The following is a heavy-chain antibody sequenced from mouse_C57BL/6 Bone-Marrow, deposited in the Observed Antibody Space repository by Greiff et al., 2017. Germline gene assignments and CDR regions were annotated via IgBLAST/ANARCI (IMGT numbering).Heavy chain of an antibody. Sequence: QVQLQQPGAELVKPGASVTMSCKASGYTFTSYWITWVKQRPGQGLEWIGDIYPGSGSTTYNEKFKSKATLTVDTSSSTAYMQLRSLTSEDSAVYYCAPDSSGYVGYWGQGTTLTVSS. J-gene: IGHJ2*01. CDR3: APDSSGYVGY. CDR2: IYPGSGST. CDR1: GYTFTSYW. V-gene: IGHV1-55*01. D-gene: IGHD3-2*02.